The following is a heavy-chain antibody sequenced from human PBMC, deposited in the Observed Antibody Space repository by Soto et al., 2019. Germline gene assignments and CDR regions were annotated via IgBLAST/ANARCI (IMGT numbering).Heavy chain of an antibody. CDR3: AKSLSKAVNYGLDL. Sequence: GSLRLSCGASGFTFSDNAMTWVRQAPGKGLEWVSSISDDGDSTYYADSVKGRYAVSRDNSKNTLFLHMNSLGAEDTAVYYCAKSLSKAVNYGLDLWGQGTSVTVSS. D-gene: IGHD2-15*01. CDR1: GFTFSDNA. CDR2: ISDDGDST. J-gene: IGHJ6*02. V-gene: IGHV3-23*01.